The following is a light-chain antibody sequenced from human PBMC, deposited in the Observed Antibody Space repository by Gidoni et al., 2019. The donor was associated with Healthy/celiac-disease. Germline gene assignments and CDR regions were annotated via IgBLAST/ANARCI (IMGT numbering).Light chain of an antibody. Sequence: DIQMTQSPSSVSASVGDRVTITCRARQGISSWLAWYQKKPGKAPKLLIYAASSLQSGVPSRFSGSGSGTDFTLTISSLQPEDVATYYCQQANSFPLTFXGXTKVEIK. CDR3: QQANSFPLT. CDR2: AAS. J-gene: IGKJ4*01. V-gene: IGKV1-12*01. CDR1: QGISSW.